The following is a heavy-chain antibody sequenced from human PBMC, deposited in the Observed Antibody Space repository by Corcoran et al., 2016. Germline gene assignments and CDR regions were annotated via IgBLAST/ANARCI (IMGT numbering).Heavy chain of an antibody. D-gene: IGHD5-18*01. CDR1: GFTFSSYG. J-gene: IGHJ4*02. V-gene: IGHV3-33*01. CDR2: IWYDGSNK. Sequence: QVQLVESGGGVVQPGRSLRLSCAASGFTFSSYGMHWVRQAPGKGLEWVAVIWYDGSNKYYADSVKGRFTISRDNSKNTLYLQMNSLRAEDTAVYYCARELRVWGIEPARYTAMAVDYWGQGTLVTVSS. CDR3: ARELRVWGIEPARYTAMAVDY.